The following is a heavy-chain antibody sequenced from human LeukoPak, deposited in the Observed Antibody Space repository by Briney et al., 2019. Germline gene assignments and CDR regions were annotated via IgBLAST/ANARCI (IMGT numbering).Heavy chain of an antibody. CDR2: IYSGGST. D-gene: IGHD3-10*01. CDR3: ARDSEVRGVAALDP. J-gene: IGHJ5*02. CDR1: GGSISSGSYY. Sequence: PSETLSLTCTVSGGSISSGSYYMSWVRQAPGKGLEWVSVIYSGGSTYYADSVKGRFTISRDNSKNTLYLQMNSLRAEDTAVYYCARDSEVRGVAALDPWGQGTLVTVSS. V-gene: IGHV3-53*05.